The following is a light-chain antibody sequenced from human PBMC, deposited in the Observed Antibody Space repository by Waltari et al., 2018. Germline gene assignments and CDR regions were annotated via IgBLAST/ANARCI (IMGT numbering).Light chain of an antibody. J-gene: IGKJ3*01. Sequence: EIVMTQSPATLSVSPGERATLSCRASQSVNSNLAWYQQKPGQAPRLLIYGASTRATGIPARFSGSGSGTEFTLTISSLQSEDFAVYFCQQYNNWPPGVTFGPGTKVDIK. CDR2: GAS. V-gene: IGKV3-15*01. CDR3: QQYNNWPPGVT. CDR1: QSVNSN.